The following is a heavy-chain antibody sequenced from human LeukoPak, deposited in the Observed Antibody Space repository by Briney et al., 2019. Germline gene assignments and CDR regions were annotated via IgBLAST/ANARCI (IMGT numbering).Heavy chain of an antibody. CDR2: ISWNSGSI. CDR3: AKGTYYDILTGIDY. CDR1: GFTFDDYA. J-gene: IGHJ4*02. D-gene: IGHD3-9*01. V-gene: IGHV3-9*01. Sequence: GRSLRLSCAASGFTFDDYALHWVRQAPGKGLEWVSGISWNSGSIGYADPVKGRFTISRDNAKNSLYLQMNSLRAEDTALYYCAKGTYYDILTGIDYWGQGTLVTVSS.